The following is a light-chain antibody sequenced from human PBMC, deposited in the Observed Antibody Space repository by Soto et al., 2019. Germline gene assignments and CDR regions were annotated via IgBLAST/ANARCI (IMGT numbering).Light chain of an antibody. CDR2: DVS. V-gene: IGLV2-14*01. J-gene: IGLJ2*01. Sequence: QSALTQPASVSGSPGQSITISCTGTSSDVGGYNYVSWYQQHPGKAPNLIIFDVSNRPSGVSNRFSGPKSGNSASLTISGLQAEDEADYYCSSYTGSNTPVVFGGGTQLTVL. CDR1: SSDVGGYNY. CDR3: SSYTGSNTPVV.